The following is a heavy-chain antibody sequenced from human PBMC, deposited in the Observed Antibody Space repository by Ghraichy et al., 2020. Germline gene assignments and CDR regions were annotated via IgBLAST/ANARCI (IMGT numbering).Heavy chain of an antibody. CDR2: ISGSGGHT. V-gene: IGHV3-23*01. CDR1: GFTFSSYA. D-gene: IGHD3-3*01. J-gene: IGHJ4*02. CDR3: AKDLPTYYDFWSGDVS. Sequence: GESLNISCAASGFTFSSYAMTWARQAPGKGLEWVSTISGSGGHTYYADSVTGRFSISRDNSKNTLYLQMNSLRAEDTAVYYCAKDLPTYYDFWSGDVSWGQGILVTVSS.